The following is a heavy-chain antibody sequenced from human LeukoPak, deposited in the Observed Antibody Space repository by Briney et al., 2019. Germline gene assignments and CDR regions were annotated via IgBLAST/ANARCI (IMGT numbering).Heavy chain of an antibody. Sequence: PGESLKISCKGSGYSFTSYWIGWVRQMPGKGLEWMGIIYPGDSDTRYSPSFQGQVTISADKSISTAYLRWSSLKASDTAMYYCARKAAYCGGDCYSGIDYWGQGTLVTVSS. CDR3: ARKAAYCGGDCYSGIDY. D-gene: IGHD2-21*02. J-gene: IGHJ4*02. CDR1: GYSFTSYW. CDR2: IYPGDSDT. V-gene: IGHV5-51*01.